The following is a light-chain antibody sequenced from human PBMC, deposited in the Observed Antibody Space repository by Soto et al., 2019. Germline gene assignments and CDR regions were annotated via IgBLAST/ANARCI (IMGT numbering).Light chain of an antibody. CDR3: QQNGSLPIT. J-gene: IGKJ5*01. CDR2: SAS. Sequence: VLTQSPGPRALSPGERATLSCRASQSLSAGYLAWVQQKPGQTPRLLIYSASNRATGIPDRLSGSGSGTDFALTVSRLEPEDFVVYYCQQNGSLPITFGQGTRLEIK. CDR1: QSLSAGY. V-gene: IGKV3-20*01.